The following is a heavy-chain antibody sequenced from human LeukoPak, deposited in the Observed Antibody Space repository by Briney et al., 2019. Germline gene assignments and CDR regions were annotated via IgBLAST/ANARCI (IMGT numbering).Heavy chain of an antibody. CDR3: AREEYSSGWYDY. Sequence: SETLSLTCAVSGGSFSSNNWWFWVRPSPEKGLEGIGEIYHDGSTNYNPSLKSRVTISMDKSKNQLSLKLSSVTAADTAVYYCAREEYSSGWYDYWGQGTLVTVSS. V-gene: IGHV4-4*02. CDR2: IYHDGST. CDR1: GGSFSSNNW. D-gene: IGHD6-19*01. J-gene: IGHJ4*02.